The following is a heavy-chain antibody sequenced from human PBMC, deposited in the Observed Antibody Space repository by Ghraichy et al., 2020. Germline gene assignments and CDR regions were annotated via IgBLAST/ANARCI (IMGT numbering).Heavy chain of an antibody. CDR2: INAGNGNT. V-gene: IGHV1-3*01. Sequence: ASVKVSCKASGYTFTSYAMHWVRQAPGQRLEWMGWINAGNGNTKYSQKFQGRVTITRDTSASTAYMELSSLISEDTAVYYCARGTIRNYFDYWGQGTLVTVSS. D-gene: IGHD2-2*02. CDR1: GYTFTSYA. J-gene: IGHJ4*02. CDR3: ARGTIRNYFDY.